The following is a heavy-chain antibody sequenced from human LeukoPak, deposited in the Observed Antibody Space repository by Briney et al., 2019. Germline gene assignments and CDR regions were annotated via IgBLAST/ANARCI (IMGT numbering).Heavy chain of an antibody. Sequence: PGGSLRLSCAASGFTFSSYWMHWVRQAPGKGLEWVSSISSSSSYIYYADSVKGRFTISRDNAKNSLYLQMNSLRAEDTAVYYCARDYRGYYFDYWGRGTLVTVSS. CDR2: ISSSSSYI. J-gene: IGHJ4*02. CDR3: ARDYRGYYFDY. V-gene: IGHV3-21*01. D-gene: IGHD1-14*01. CDR1: GFTFSSYW.